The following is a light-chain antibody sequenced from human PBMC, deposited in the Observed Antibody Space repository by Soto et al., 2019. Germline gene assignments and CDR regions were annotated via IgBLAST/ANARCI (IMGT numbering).Light chain of an antibody. CDR3: GSWDSSLSADV. Sequence: SALTQPPSVSAAPGQRVTISCSGSSSNIGGNSVSWYQQLPGTAPKLLIYDDDKPPSGIPDRFSGSKSGTSATLGITGFQTGDEADYYCGSWDSSLSADVFGTGTKVTVL. CDR1: SSNIGGNS. CDR2: DDD. V-gene: IGLV1-51*01. J-gene: IGLJ1*01.